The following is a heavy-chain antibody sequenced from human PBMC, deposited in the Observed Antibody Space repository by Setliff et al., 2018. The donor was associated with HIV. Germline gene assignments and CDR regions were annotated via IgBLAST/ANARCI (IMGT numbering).Heavy chain of an antibody. CDR2: VYTSGNT. D-gene: IGHD6-19*01. J-gene: IGHJ5*02. CDR3: ARGRGAWFEGSWFDP. V-gene: IGHV4-61*09. Sequence: TLSLTCTVSGGSINIGSFYWSWIRQPAGKGPEWLGHVYTSGNTYYDPSLASRVAISLDRSKNQFSLKLDSVTAADTALYFCARGRGAWFEGSWFDPWGQGILVTVSS. CDR1: GGSINIGSFY.